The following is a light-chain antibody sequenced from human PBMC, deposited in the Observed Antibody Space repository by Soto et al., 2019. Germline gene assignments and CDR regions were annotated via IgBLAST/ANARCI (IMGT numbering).Light chain of an antibody. CDR2: DAS. V-gene: IGKV3-11*01. Sequence: EVVLTQSPATLSLSPGERATLSCTASQSISTYLTWYQHKPGQAPRLLIYDASRRAPGIPARFSGSGSGTAFPRTISSLEPEDFAVYYCQQRRNWPPLTFGGGTKVEIK. J-gene: IGKJ4*01. CDR1: QSISTY. CDR3: QQRRNWPPLT.